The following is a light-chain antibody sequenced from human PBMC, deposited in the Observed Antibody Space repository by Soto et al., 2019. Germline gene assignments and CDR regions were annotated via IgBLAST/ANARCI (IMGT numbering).Light chain of an antibody. CDR1: SSDVGGYNY. Sequence: QSVLAQPASMSGSPGQSITISCTGTSSDVGGYNYVSWYQQHPGKAPKLMIYEVSNRPSGVSNRFTGSKSSNTASLTISGLQAEDEADCYCSSYTSSSTLVFGGGTKVTVL. CDR2: EVS. CDR3: SSYTSSSTLV. J-gene: IGLJ2*01. V-gene: IGLV2-14*01.